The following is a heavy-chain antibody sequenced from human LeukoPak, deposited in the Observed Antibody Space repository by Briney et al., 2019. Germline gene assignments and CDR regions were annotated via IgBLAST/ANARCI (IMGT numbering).Heavy chain of an antibody. Sequence: GGSLRLSCAASGFTFSSYAMSWVRQAPGKGLEWVSAISGSGGSTYYADSVKGRFTISRDNSKNTLYLQMNSLRAEDTAVYYCAKVRLIVVVVAAPDAFDIWGQGTMVTVSS. D-gene: IGHD2-15*01. CDR3: AKVRLIVVVVAAPDAFDI. J-gene: IGHJ3*02. CDR2: ISGSGGST. V-gene: IGHV3-23*01. CDR1: GFTFSSYA.